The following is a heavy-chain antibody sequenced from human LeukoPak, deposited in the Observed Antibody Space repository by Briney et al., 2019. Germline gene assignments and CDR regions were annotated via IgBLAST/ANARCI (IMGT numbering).Heavy chain of an antibody. CDR3: ARDLAE. V-gene: IGHV4-4*02. Sequence: SGTLSLTCAVSGDSISTDHWWSWVRQPPGKGLEWIGEVYHSGSTNYNPSLKSRVTISVDTSKNQFSLKLSSVTAADTAVYYYARDLAEWGQGTLVTVSS. D-gene: IGHD3-3*02. CDR1: GDSISTDHW. CDR2: VYHSGST. J-gene: IGHJ4*02.